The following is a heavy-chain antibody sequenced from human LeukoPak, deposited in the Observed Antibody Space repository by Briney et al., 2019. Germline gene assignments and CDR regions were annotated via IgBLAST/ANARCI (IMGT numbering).Heavy chain of an antibody. CDR3: AKEYSGYYGDYYYYYMDL. D-gene: IGHD1-26*01. Sequence: GGSLRLSCAASGFTFSSYEMNWVRQAPGKGLEWASYISSSGSTIYYADSVKGRFTISRDNAKNSLYLQMNSLRADDTAVYYCAKEYSGYYGDYYYYYMDLWGQGTTVTISS. CDR2: ISSSGSTI. J-gene: IGHJ6*03. CDR1: GFTFSSYE. V-gene: IGHV3-48*03.